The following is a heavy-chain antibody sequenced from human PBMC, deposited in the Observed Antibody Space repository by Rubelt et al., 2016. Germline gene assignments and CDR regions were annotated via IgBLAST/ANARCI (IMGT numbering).Heavy chain of an antibody. J-gene: IGHJ3*02. D-gene: IGHD4-11*01. CDR2: ISWDGGNT. CDR3: AKSMAYTALFHI. CDR1: GFNFDDYA. Sequence: EVQLVESGGAVVQPGGSLRLSCAASGFNFDDYAMHWVRQAPGKGLEWVSLISWDGGNTYHPESGKGRFTNSRENSKNSLFLQMNSLRAEDTAVYYCAKSMAYTALFHIWGQGTMVTVSS. V-gene: IGHV3-43D*03.